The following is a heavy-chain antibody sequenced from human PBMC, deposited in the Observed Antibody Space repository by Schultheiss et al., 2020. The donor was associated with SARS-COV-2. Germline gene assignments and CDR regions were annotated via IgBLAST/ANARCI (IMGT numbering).Heavy chain of an antibody. CDR1: GFTFGDYA. Sequence: GESLKISCTASGFTFGDYAMSWVRQAPGKGLEWVGFIRSKAYGGTTEYAASVKGRFTISRDDSKSISYLQMNSLKTEDTAVYYCTRITYYYDSSGYYYGWFDPWGQGTLVTVSS. D-gene: IGHD3-22*01. J-gene: IGHJ5*02. V-gene: IGHV3-49*04. CDR2: IRSKAYGGTT. CDR3: TRITYYYDSSGYYYGWFDP.